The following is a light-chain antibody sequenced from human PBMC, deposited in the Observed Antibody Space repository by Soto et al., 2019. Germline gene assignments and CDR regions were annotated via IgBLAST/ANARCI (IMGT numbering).Light chain of an antibody. Sequence: DIQMTQSRSSRSASVGDRVTITCRESQSISSYLNWYQQKPGKAPKLLIHAASTLQSGVPSRFSGSESESGTDFTLTISSLQPEDFASYYCQQSYTSPHFGQGTKVDIK. J-gene: IGKJ2*01. CDR1: QSISSY. CDR3: QQSYTSPH. V-gene: IGKV1-39*01. CDR2: AAS.